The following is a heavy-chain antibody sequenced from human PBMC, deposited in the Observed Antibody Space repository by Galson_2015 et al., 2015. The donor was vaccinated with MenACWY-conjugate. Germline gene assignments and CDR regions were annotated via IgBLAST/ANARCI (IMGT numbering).Heavy chain of an antibody. CDR3: AHSAPYYDFWSGWRYYGMDV. Sequence: PALVKPTQTLTLTCTFSGFSLSTSGVGVGWIRQPPGKALEWLALIYWDDDKRYSPSLKSRLTITKDTSKNQVVLTMTNMDPVDTATYYCAHSAPYYDFWSGWRYYGMDVWGQGTTVTVSS. V-gene: IGHV2-5*02. CDR1: GFSLSTSGVG. CDR2: IYWDDDK. J-gene: IGHJ6*02. D-gene: IGHD3-3*01.